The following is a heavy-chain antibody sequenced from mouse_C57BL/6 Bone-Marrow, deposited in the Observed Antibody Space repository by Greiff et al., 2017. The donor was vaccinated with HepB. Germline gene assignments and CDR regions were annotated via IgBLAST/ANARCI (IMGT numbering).Heavy chain of an antibody. CDR2: IDPSDSET. J-gene: IGHJ4*01. CDR3: ARGDIYYYYAMDY. V-gene: IGHV1-52*01. Sequence: VQLQQPGAELVRPGSSVKLSCKASGYTFTSYWMHWVKQRPIQGLEWIGNIDPSDSETHYNQKFKDKATLTVDKSSSTAYMQLSSLTSEDSAVYYCARGDIYYYYAMDYWGQGTSVTVSS. D-gene: IGHD1-1*01. CDR1: GYTFTSYW.